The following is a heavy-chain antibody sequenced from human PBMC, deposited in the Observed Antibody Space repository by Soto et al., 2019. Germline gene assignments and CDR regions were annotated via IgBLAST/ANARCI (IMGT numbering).Heavy chain of an antibody. D-gene: IGHD2-21*02. J-gene: IGHJ6*02. V-gene: IGHV4-39*07. CDR2: IYYSGST. CDR3: ARDLWGYCGTACYPLDV. Sequence: PSETLSLTCTVSGGSISSSSYYWGWIRQPPGKGLEWIGNIYYSGSTFYNPSLKSRVTISVDTSKNQFSLKLNSVTAADTAVYYCARDLWGYCGTACYPLDVWGQGTTVTVSS. CDR1: GGSISSSSYY.